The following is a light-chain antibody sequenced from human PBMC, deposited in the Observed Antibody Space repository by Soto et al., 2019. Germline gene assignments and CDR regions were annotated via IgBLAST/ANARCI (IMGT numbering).Light chain of an antibody. V-gene: IGKV3-15*01. CDR3: KQYNNCLT. CDR2: GAS. J-gene: IGKJ4*01. CDR1: QSVSSN. Sequence: EIVMTQSPATLSVSPGERATLSCRASQSVSSNLAWYQQRPGQAPRLLMYGASSRATGIPARFSGSGSGTEFTLTISSLQSVDFAVYYCKQYNNCLTFGGRTKVDIK.